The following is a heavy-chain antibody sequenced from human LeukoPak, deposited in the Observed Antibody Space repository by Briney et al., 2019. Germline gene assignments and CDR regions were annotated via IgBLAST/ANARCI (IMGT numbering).Heavy chain of an antibody. J-gene: IGHJ4*02. D-gene: IGHD3-22*01. Sequence: SETLSLTCTVSSYSISSGYYWGWIRQPPGTGLEWIGSIYHSGSTFYKPSLKSRVTISIDTSKNQFSLKPNSVTAADTAIYYCARSGNVGSAYSPPDYWGQGTLVTVSS. V-gene: IGHV4-38-2*02. CDR3: ARSGNVGSAYSPPDY. CDR1: SYSISSGYY. CDR2: IYHSGST.